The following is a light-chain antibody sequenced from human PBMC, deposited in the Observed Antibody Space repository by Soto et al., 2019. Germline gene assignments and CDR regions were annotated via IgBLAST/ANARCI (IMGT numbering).Light chain of an antibody. CDR2: GAS. CDR1: QSVSSSY. J-gene: IGKJ2*01. CDR3: QQYGRSART. Sequence: EIVLTQSPGTLSLSPGERATLSCRASQSVSSSYLAWYQQKPGQAPRLLIYGASSRATGIPDRFSGSGSGKDFTLTNSRLEPEDFAVYYCQQYGRSARTFGQGTKLEIK. V-gene: IGKV3-20*01.